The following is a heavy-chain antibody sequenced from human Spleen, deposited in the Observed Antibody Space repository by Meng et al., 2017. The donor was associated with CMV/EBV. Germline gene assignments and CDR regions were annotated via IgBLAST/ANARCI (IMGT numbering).Heavy chain of an antibody. D-gene: IGHD3-10*01. V-gene: IGHV3-53*01. J-gene: IGHJ3*02. CDR2: IYRGDTT. CDR3: ARDGLDAFDI. Sequence: EVQLVESGGGLIQPGGSLRLSCAASGFTVSSKYMSWVRQAPGKGLEWVSVIYRGDTTYYSDSVKGRFTISRDNSRNTMYLQMNSLRADDTAVYYCARDGLDAFDIWGQGTMVTVSS. CDR1: GFTVSSKY.